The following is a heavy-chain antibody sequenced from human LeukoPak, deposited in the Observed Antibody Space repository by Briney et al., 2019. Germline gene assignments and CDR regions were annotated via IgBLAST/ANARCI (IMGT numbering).Heavy chain of an antibody. CDR2: IYYSGST. D-gene: IGHD3-22*01. V-gene: IGHV4-30-4*08. CDR3: ARDRYDSSGYDY. CDR1: GGSISSGDYY. J-gene: IGHJ4*02. Sequence: SETLSLTCTVSGGSISSGDYYWSWIRQPPGKGLEWIGYIYYSGSTYYNPSLRSRVTISVDTSKNQFSLKLSSVTAADTAVYYCARDRYDSSGYDYWGQGTLVTVSS.